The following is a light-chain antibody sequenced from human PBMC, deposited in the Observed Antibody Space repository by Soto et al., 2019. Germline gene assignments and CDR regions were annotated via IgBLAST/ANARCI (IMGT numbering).Light chain of an antibody. Sequence: DIVMTQSPDSLAVSLGERATINCKSSQSVLYSSNNKNYLAWYQQKPGQPPKLLIYWASTRESGVPDRFSGSGSGTDFTLTTSSLHAEDVAVYYCHQYYSTLTFGGGTKVEIK. CDR2: WAS. V-gene: IGKV4-1*01. J-gene: IGKJ4*01. CDR1: QSVLYSSNNKNY. CDR3: HQYYSTLT.